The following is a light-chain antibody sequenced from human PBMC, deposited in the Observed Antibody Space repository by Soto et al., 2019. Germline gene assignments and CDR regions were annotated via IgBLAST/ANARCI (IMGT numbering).Light chain of an antibody. CDR2: AAA. CDR1: QGISNH. Sequence: DIPMTQSPSSLSASVGDTVTITCRASQGISNHLAWFQHKPGKAPKALIHAAASLQSGVSSKFSGSGFGTDFTLTITSLQPEDSATYYCQQYHSYPLTFAGGTKVEIK. J-gene: IGKJ4*01. CDR3: QQYHSYPLT. V-gene: IGKV1-16*02.